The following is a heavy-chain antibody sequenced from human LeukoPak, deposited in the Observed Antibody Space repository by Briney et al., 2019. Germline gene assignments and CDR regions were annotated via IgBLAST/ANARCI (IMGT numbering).Heavy chain of an antibody. J-gene: IGHJ4*02. Sequence: GGSLRLSCAASGFTFSNAWMSWVRQAPGKGLEWVGRIRSKTDGGTADYAAPVKDRFTISRDDSKNTLYLQMNSLRAEDTAVYYCARSPALRDYFDYWGQGTLVTVSS. V-gene: IGHV3-15*01. CDR2: IRSKTDGGTA. CDR3: ARSPALRDYFDY. CDR1: GFTFSNAW.